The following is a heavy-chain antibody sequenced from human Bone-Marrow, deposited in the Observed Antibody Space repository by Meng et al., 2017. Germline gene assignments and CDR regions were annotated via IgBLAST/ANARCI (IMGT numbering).Heavy chain of an antibody. J-gene: IGHJ4*02. CDR1: GGTFSSYT. CDR2: TIPTFGTA. CDR3: ARDGDCSGGSCYHGGDY. V-gene: IGHV1-69*05. Sequence: SAKVSCKASGGTFSSYTNSWVRQAPGQGLEWMGGTIPTFGTANYAQKFQGRVTITTDESTSTAYMELSSLRSEDTAVYYCARDGDCSGGSCYHGGDYWGQGTLVTVSS. D-gene: IGHD2-15*01.